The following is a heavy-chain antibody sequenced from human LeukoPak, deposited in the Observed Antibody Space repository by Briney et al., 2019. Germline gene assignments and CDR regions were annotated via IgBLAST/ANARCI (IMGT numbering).Heavy chain of an antibody. CDR2: INPSGGST. CDR1: GYTFTSYY. V-gene: IGHV1-46*01. J-gene: IGHJ4*02. Sequence: RASVKVSCKASGYTFTSYYMHWVRQAPGQGLEWMGIINPSGGSTSYAQKFQDRVTMIRDTPTSAVYMELSSLRSEDTAVYYCAREEVCGYSLNYWGQGTLVTVSS. CDR3: AREEVCGYSLNY. D-gene: IGHD5-18*01.